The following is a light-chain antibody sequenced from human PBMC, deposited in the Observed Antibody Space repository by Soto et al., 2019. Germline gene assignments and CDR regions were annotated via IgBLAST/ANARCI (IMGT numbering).Light chain of an antibody. CDR3: QDYKTYSPWT. CDR2: DAS. CDR1: QSRSSW. V-gene: IGKV1-5*01. Sequence: DIQMTQPPSTRSPSFRYRVIITCRATQSRSSWSAWYPQKPRKAPKLLISDASTLESGVPSRFSGSGSGTEFILTISSLQPDDFATYYCQDYKTYSPWTVGQGTKVDSK. J-gene: IGKJ1*01.